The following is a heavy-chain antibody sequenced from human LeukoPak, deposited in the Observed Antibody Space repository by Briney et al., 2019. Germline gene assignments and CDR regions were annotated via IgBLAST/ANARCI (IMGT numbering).Heavy chain of an antibody. V-gene: IGHV4-39*02. D-gene: IGHD1-26*01. Sequence: SETLSLTCTVYGGSISSSNYYWGWIRQSPGKGLEWIGSISYSGRTHYNPSLKSRVSISVDTSNNHFSLKLASVTAADTSVFYCARLVGVTDYFDYWGQGTLVTVSS. CDR3: ARLVGVTDYFDY. CDR1: GGSISSSNYY. J-gene: IGHJ4*02. CDR2: ISYSGRT.